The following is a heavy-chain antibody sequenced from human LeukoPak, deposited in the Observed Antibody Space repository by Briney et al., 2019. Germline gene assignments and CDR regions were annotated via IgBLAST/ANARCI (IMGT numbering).Heavy chain of an antibody. Sequence: PSETLSLTCTVSGSSISSYYWSWIRQPAGKGPEWIGRIYTSGSTNYNPSLKSRVTMSVDTSKNQFSLKLSSVTAADTAVYYCARVSAGSIVVVTAQYYYYYMDVWGKGTTVTVSS. V-gene: IGHV4-4*07. CDR1: GSSISSYY. J-gene: IGHJ6*03. D-gene: IGHD2-21*02. CDR3: ARVSAGSIVVVTAQYYYYYMDV. CDR2: IYTSGST.